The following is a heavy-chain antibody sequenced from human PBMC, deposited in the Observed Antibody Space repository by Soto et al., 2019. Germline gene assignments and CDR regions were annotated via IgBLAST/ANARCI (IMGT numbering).Heavy chain of an antibody. CDR1: GFTFSDYY. CDR2: ISSSGSTI. J-gene: IGHJ5*02. V-gene: IGHV3-11*01. Sequence: LGGPLRLSCAASGFTFSDYYMSWIRQARGKGLEWGSYISSSGSTIYYADSVKGRFTISRDNAKNSLYMQMNSLRAEDTAVYYCASGPYAAPRGFDPWGQGTLVTVSS. D-gene: IGHD2-8*01. CDR3: ASGPYAAPRGFDP.